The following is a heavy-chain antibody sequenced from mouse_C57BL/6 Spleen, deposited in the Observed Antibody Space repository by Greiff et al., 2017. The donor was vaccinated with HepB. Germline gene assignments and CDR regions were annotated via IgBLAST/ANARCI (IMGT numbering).Heavy chain of an antibody. J-gene: IGHJ2*01. D-gene: IGHD1-1*01. CDR1: GFNIKDYY. V-gene: IGHV14-2*01. CDR3: ARDYYGSSYDY. CDR2: IDSEDGET. Sequence: EVQLQQSGAEFVKPGASVKLSCTASGFNIKDYYMHWVKQRTEQGLEWIGRIDSEDGETKYAPKFQGKANITADKSSNTPYLQMSSLTSEDTAVYYCARDYYGSSYDYWGQGTTLTVSS.